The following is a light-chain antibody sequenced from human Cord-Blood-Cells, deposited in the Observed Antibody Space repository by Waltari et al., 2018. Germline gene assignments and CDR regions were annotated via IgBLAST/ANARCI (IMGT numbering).Light chain of an antibody. Sequence: DIQLTQSPSFLSASVGDRVHITCRASQGISSYLAWYQQKPGKAPKLLIYASSTLQSGVPSMFSGSVSGTEFTLTISSLQPEDFATYYCQQLNSYPHTFGQGTKLEIK. CDR3: QQLNSYPHT. CDR1: QGISSY. V-gene: IGKV1-9*01. CDR2: ASS. J-gene: IGKJ2*01.